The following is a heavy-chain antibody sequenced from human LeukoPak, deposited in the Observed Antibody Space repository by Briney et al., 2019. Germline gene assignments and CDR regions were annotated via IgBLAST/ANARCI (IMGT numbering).Heavy chain of an antibody. Sequence: GGSLRLSCAASGFTFSSYWMSWVRQAPGKGLEWVANIKQDGSEKYYVDSVKGRFTTSRDNAKNSLYLQMNSLRAEDTAVYYCARDIVGATTYYFDYWGQGTLVTVSS. CDR2: IKQDGSEK. CDR1: GFTFSSYW. V-gene: IGHV3-7*01. D-gene: IGHD1-26*01. J-gene: IGHJ4*02. CDR3: ARDIVGATTYYFDY.